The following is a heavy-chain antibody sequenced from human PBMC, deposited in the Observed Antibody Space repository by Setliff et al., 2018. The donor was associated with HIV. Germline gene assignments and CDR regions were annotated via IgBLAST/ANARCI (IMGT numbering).Heavy chain of an antibody. CDR2: IGVDHITT. CDR3: AKRGSTVETRYLDS. Sequence: PSETLSLTCTVSGGSISSYYWSWIRQPPGKGLEWVSVIGVDHITTYYADSVKGRFTISRDNSKNTLYLQMNSLRAEDTAVYYCAKRGSTVETRYLDSWGQGTLVTVSS. V-gene: IGHV3-23*01. D-gene: IGHD4-17*01. J-gene: IGHJ4*02. CDR1: GGSISSYY.